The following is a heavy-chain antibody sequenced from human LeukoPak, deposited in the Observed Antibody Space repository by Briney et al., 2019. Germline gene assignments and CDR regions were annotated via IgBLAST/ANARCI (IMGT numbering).Heavy chain of an antibody. D-gene: IGHD2-2*01. J-gene: IGHJ4*02. V-gene: IGHV3-74*01. CDR2: LKTDWSDT. Sequence: PGRTLRLSCAASGFTFSRYCMHWVRQVRGKGLLWGYRLKTDWSDTTYAHSVKRRFTISRDNARNTLFLQMNSLTVEDTAVYYCARAEMQVGSCTSTNCLFDHWGQGTLVTVSS. CDR1: GFTFSRYC. CDR3: ARAEMQVGSCTSTNCLFDH.